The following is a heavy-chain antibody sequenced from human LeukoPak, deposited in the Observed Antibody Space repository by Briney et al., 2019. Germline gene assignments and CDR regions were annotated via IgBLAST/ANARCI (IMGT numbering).Heavy chain of an antibody. CDR2: ISSSSSYI. D-gene: IGHD3-3*01. Sequence: PGGSLRLSCAASGFTFSSYSMNWVRQAPGKGLEWVSSISSSSSYIYYADSVKGRFTISRDNSKNTLYLQMNSLRAEDTAVYYCASSRFWSGFTVNYWGQGTLVTVSS. V-gene: IGHV3-21*04. J-gene: IGHJ4*02. CDR3: ASSRFWSGFTVNY. CDR1: GFTFSSYS.